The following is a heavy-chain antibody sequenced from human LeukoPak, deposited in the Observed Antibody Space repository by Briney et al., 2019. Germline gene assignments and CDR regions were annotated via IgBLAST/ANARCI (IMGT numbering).Heavy chain of an antibody. D-gene: IGHD6-19*01. CDR3: TRGSSGWSYY. CDR2: SRNKANSYST. Sequence: GGSLRLSCAASGFTFSDHYMDWVRQAPGKGLEWVGRSRNKANSYSTEYAASVKGRFTISRDDSKNSVYLQTNSLKTEDTAVYYCTRGSSGWSYYWGQGTLVTVSS. J-gene: IGHJ4*02. CDR1: GFTFSDHY. V-gene: IGHV3-72*01.